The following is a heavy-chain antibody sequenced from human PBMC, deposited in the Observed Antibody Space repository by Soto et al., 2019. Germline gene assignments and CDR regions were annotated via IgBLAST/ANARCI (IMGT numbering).Heavy chain of an antibody. V-gene: IGHV3-33*01. D-gene: IGHD2-15*01. CDR3: ARQGSGYCSGGSCYPTGL. CDR2: IWYDGSNK. CDR1: GFTFSSYG. Sequence: PGGSLRLSCAASGFTFSSYGMHWVRQAPGKGLEWVAVIWYDGSNKYYADSVKGRFTISRDNSKNTLYLQMNSLRAEDTAVYYCARQGSGYCSGGSCYPTGLWGQGTLVTVSS. J-gene: IGHJ4*02.